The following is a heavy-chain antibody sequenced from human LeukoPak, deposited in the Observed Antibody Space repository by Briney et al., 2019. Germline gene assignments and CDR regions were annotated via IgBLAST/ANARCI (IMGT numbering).Heavy chain of an antibody. V-gene: IGHV3-23*01. Sequence: GGSLRLSCAASGFTFSSYAMSWVRQAPGKGLEWVSAISGSGGGTYYADSVKGRFTISRDNSKNTLYLQMNSLRAEDTAVYYCAKANYDSSGYYQYYFDYWGQGTLVTASS. CDR2: ISGSGGGT. J-gene: IGHJ4*02. CDR3: AKANYDSSGYYQYYFDY. CDR1: GFTFSSYA. D-gene: IGHD3-22*01.